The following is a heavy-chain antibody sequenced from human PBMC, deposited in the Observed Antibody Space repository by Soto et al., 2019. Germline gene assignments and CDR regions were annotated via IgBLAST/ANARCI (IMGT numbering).Heavy chain of an antibody. V-gene: IGHV4-31*03. Sequence: SETLSPTCTVSGGSIISGGYYFICIHQHPWNGLEWIGYIYYSGSTYYNPSLKSRVTISVDTSKNQFSLKLSSVTAADTAVYYCATSNYDYVWGSYRYSPRFDYWGQGTLVTVSS. CDR1: GGSIISGGYY. D-gene: IGHD3-16*02. CDR2: IYYSGST. CDR3: ATSNYDYVWGSYRYSPRFDY. J-gene: IGHJ4*02.